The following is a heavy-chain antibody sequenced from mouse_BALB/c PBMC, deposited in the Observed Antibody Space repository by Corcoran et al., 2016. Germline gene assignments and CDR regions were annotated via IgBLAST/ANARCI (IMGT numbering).Heavy chain of an antibody. V-gene: IGHV1S136*01. J-gene: IGHJ4*01. CDR2: INPYNDGT. CDR1: GYTFTSYV. Sequence: EVQLQQSGPELVKPGASVKMSCKASGYTFTSYVMHWVKQKPGQGLEWIGYINPYNDGTKYNEKFKGKATMTSDKSSSTAYMELSSLTSEDSAVYDCARDEIYYGSSYEDYAMDYWGQGTSVTVSS. CDR3: ARDEIYYGSSYEDYAMDY. D-gene: IGHD1-1*01.